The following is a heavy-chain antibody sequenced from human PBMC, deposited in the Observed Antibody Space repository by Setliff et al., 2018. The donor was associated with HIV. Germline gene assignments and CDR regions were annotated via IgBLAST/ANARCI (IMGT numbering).Heavy chain of an antibody. CDR1: GGSINTNNW. V-gene: IGHV4-4*02. D-gene: IGHD1-1*01. J-gene: IGHJ4*02. CDR2: IYHSGTT. CDR3: AKRLTGPFDN. Sequence: SETLSLTCAVSGGSINTNNWWSWVRQPPGKGLEWIGEIYHSGTTNYKSLLKNRVTISIDNFKNQFSLNLSSVTAADTAVYYCAKRLTGPFDNWGQGTLVTVSS.